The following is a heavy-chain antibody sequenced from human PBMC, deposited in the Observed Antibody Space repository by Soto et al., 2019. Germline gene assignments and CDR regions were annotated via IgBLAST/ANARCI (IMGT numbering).Heavy chain of an antibody. J-gene: IGHJ5*02. Sequence: GASVKVSCKASGYTFTSCGISWVRQAPGQGLEWMGWISAYNGNTNYAQKLQGRVTMTTDTSTSTAYMELRSLRSDDTAVYYCARRSGREANNWFDPWGQGTLVTVSS. D-gene: IGHD3-10*01. CDR2: ISAYNGNT. CDR3: ARRSGREANNWFDP. V-gene: IGHV1-18*01. CDR1: GYTFTSCG.